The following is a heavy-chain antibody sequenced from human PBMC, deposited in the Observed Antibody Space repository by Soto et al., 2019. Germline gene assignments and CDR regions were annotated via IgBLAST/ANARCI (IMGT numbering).Heavy chain of an antibody. CDR1: GGSISSVGYY. D-gene: IGHD3-3*02. CDR3: ASRTFYGDFDY. J-gene: IGHJ4*02. V-gene: IGHV4-31*03. Sequence: SETLSLTCTVSGGSISSVGYYWSWIRQHPGKGLEWIGYIYYSGSTYYDPSLKSRVTISVDTSKNQFSLKLSSVTAADTAVYYCASRTFYGDFDYWGQGTLVTVS. CDR2: IYYSGST.